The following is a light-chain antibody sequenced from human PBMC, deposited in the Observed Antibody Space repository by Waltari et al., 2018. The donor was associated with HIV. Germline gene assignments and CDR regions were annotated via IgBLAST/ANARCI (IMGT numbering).Light chain of an antibody. Sequence: DIVMTQSPLSLPVTPVEPASISCRSSQSLLHSNGYNYLDWYLQKQGQSPQLLIYLGSNRASGVPDRFSGSGSGTDFTLKISRVEAEDVGVYYCMQALQTPYTFGQGTKLEIK. V-gene: IGKV2-28*01. CDR2: LGS. CDR3: MQALQTPYT. CDR1: QSLLHSNGYNY. J-gene: IGKJ2*01.